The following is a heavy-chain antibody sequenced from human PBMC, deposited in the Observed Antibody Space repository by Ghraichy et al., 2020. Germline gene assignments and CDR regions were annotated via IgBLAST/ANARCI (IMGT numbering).Heavy chain of an antibody. CDR2: IYYSGYT. CDR1: GGSFSSFY. Sequence: SETLSLTCAVSGGSFSSFYWSWIRQSPGKGLEWIGYIYYSGYTSYNPSLKSRVSLSIDTPKNQFSLKLTSVTAADTAVYYCAGVSGYYVQPWGLGTLVTVSS. CDR3: AGVSGYYVQP. J-gene: IGHJ1*01. D-gene: IGHD3-22*01. V-gene: IGHV4-59*01.